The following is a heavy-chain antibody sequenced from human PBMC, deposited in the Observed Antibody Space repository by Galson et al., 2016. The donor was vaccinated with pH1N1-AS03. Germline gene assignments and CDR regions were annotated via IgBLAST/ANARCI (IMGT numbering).Heavy chain of an antibody. J-gene: IGHJ4*02. CDR1: GFTFSDYA. Sequence: SLRLSCAASGFTFSDYAMSWVRQAPGKGLEWVSSVSGSGVGTFYSDSVKGRFTISRDNSKNTLYLQMNSLRADDSAVYFCATRKGDYDGPEEWGQGTLVTVSS. V-gene: IGHV3-23*01. D-gene: IGHD3-22*01. CDR2: VSGSGVGT. CDR3: ATRKGDYDGPEE.